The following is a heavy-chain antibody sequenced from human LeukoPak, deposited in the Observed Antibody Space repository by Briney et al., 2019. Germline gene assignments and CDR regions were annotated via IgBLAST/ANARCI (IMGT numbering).Heavy chain of an antibody. J-gene: IGHJ4*02. CDR2: ISAYNGNT. CDR1: GYTFTSSG. Sequence: GASVKVSCETSGYTFTSSGISWVRQAPGQGLEWMGWISAYNGNTNYAQKLQGRVTMTTDTSTSTAYMELRSLRSDDTAVYYCARHRYCSSTSCFSDYWGQGTLVTVSS. CDR3: ARHRYCSSTSCFSDY. V-gene: IGHV1-18*01. D-gene: IGHD2-2*01.